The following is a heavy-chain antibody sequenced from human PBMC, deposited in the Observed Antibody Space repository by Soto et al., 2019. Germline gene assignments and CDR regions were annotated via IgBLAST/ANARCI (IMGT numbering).Heavy chain of an antibody. CDR2: IVVGSGNT. CDR1: GFTFTSSA. Sequence: QMQLVQSGPEVKKPGTSVKVSCKASGFTFTSSAVQWVRQARGQRLEWIGWIVVGSGNTNYAQKFQERVTITRDMSTSTAYMELSSLRSEDTAVYYCAATGNYDFWSGYYRLDYWAREPWSPSPQ. CDR3: AATGNYDFWSGYYRLDY. D-gene: IGHD3-3*01. V-gene: IGHV1-58*01. J-gene: IGHJ4*02.